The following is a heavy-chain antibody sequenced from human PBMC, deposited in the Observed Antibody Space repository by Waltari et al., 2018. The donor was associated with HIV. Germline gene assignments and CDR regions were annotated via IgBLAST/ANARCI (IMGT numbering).Heavy chain of an antibody. Sequence: QVQLVESGGGVVQPGRSLRRSCAASGFTFNTYGMHWVRQAPGKGLEWVAVIWLEGSNKYYADSVKGRFTISRDKSKNTLYLQMNSLRAEDTAVYYCATREFYDSIFYGMNVWGQGTTVTVSS. CDR1: GFTFNTYG. D-gene: IGHD3-22*01. V-gene: IGHV3-33*01. J-gene: IGHJ6*02. CDR3: ATREFYDSIFYGMNV. CDR2: IWLEGSNK.